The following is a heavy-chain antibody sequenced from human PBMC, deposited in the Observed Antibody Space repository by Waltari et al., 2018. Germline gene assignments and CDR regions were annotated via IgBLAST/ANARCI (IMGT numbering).Heavy chain of an antibody. D-gene: IGHD4-17*01. J-gene: IGHJ3*02. Sequence: EVQLVESGGGLVQPGGSLRLSCAASGFTFSSYWMPWVRQAPGKGLVWGSRMKREGRGTSYADSVKGRFTISRDNAKNTLYLQMNSLRAEDTAVYYCASYMTTVPLRAFDIWGQGTMVTVSS. CDR1: GFTFSSYW. V-gene: IGHV3-74*01. CDR3: ASYMTTVPLRAFDI. CDR2: MKREGRGT.